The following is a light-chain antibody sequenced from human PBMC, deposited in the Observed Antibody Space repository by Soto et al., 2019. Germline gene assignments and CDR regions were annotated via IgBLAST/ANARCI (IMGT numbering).Light chain of an antibody. J-gene: IGKJ5*01. Sequence: QMTQSSSSQSTSVGARVTITCQASQNINNYLNWYQQKPGRAPKLLIYDASNLEAGVPSRFRGSGSGTDFTFTISRLQPEDIATYYCQQYENLPTFGQGTRLDIK. V-gene: IGKV1-33*01. CDR3: QQYENLPT. CDR1: QNINNY. CDR2: DAS.